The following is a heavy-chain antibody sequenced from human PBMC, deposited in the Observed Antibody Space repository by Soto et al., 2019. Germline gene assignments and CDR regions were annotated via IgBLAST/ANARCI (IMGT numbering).Heavy chain of an antibody. D-gene: IGHD2-21*01. Sequence: GGSLRLSCVASGFTLNGYAMNWVRQAPGKGLEWVSYISSSSVKIDYADSVKGRFTISRDNAKNSLFLQMNSLRDEDTAVYYCARDPSFGRNWYSYFAFWGKGTPVTVSP. J-gene: IGHJ4*02. CDR3: ARDPSFGRNWYSYFAF. V-gene: IGHV3-48*02. CDR1: GFTLNGYA. CDR2: ISSSSVKI.